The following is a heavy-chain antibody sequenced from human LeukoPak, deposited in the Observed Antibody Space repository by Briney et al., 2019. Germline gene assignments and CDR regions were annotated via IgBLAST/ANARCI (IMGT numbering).Heavy chain of an antibody. CDR1: GFTVSSNF. J-gene: IGHJ3*02. D-gene: IGHD4-23*01. Sequence: GGSLRLSCAASGFTVSSNFMTWVRQAPGKGLEWLSVIVSGGSTYYAASVKGRFTISRDNSKNTLYLQMSSLRAEDTAVYFCARGRRWDLLVSLIDASDIWGQGTMVTVSS. CDR3: ARGRRWDLLVSLIDASDI. V-gene: IGHV3-53*01. CDR2: IVSGGST.